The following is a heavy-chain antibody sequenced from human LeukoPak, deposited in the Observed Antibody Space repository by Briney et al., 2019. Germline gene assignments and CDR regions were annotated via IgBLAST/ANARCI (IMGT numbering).Heavy chain of an antibody. CDR2: ISGSGGST. CDR1: GFTFSSYA. CDR3: AYHYYDSSGYPEYFQH. Sequence: GGSLRLSCAASGFTFSSYAMSWVRQAPGKGLEWVSAISGSGGSTYYADSVKGRFTISRDNSKNTLYLQMNSLRAEDTAVYYCAYHYYDSSGYPEYFQHWGQGTLVTVSS. D-gene: IGHD3-22*01. J-gene: IGHJ1*01. V-gene: IGHV3-23*01.